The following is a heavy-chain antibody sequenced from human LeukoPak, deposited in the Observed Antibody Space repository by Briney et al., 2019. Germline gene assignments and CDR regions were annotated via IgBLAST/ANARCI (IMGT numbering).Heavy chain of an antibody. Sequence: GGSLRLSCVASGFTFSSDFMHWIRQAPGEGLMYVSQISGDETYANYADSVKGRFTISRDNAKNTLYLQMNSLRAEDTAVYYCVREDDAFNIWGQGTLVTVSS. CDR2: ISGDETYA. CDR3: VREDDAFNI. V-gene: IGHV3-74*01. CDR1: GFTFSSDF. J-gene: IGHJ3*02.